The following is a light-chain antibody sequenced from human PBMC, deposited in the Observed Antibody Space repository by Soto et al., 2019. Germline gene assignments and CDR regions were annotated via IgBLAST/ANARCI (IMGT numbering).Light chain of an antibody. CDR2: EVS. J-gene: IGLJ1*01. CDR1: SSDVGGYNY. CDR3: SSYTSNSTKV. Sequence: QSVLTQPASVSGSPGQSITISCTGTSSDVGGYNYVSWYQQHPGKAPKLMIYEVSNRPSGVSNRFSGSKSGNTASLTISGLQAEDGADYYCSSYTSNSTKVFGTGTKVTLL. V-gene: IGLV2-14*01.